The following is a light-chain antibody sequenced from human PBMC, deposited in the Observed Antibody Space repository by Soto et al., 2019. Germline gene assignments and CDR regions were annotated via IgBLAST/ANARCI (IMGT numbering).Light chain of an antibody. Sequence: QSALTQPASVSGSPGQSITISCTGTSSDVGSHNLVSWYQQHPGQVPKLMIYDVSKRPLGVSARFSASKSGNTASLTISGLQAYDEADYYCCSYGGSRAVFGGGTQLTVL. CDR3: CSYGGSRAV. CDR1: SSDVGSHNL. J-gene: IGLJ7*01. CDR2: DVS. V-gene: IGLV2-23*02.